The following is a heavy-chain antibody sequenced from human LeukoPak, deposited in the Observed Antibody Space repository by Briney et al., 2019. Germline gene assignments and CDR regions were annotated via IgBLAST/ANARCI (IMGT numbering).Heavy chain of an antibody. Sequence: SEALSLTCTVSGGSISSGGHYWSWIRQHPGKGLEWIGYIYYSGSTNYNPSRKSRVTRSVDTSKNQFSLNLSSVTAADTAVFYCARFTAYSYYMDVWGKGTTVTVSS. CDR1: GGSISSGGHY. CDR2: IYYSGST. J-gene: IGHJ6*03. CDR3: ARFTAYSYYMDV. V-gene: IGHV4-31*03.